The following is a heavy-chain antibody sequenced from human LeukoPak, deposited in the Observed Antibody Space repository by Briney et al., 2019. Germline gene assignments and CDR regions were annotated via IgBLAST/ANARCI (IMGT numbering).Heavy chain of an antibody. Sequence: SETLSPTCTVSGGSISSSSYYWGWIRQPPGKGLEWIGSIYYSGSTYYNPSLKSRVTISVDTSKNQFSLKLSSVTAADTAVYYCARQPRDCGGDCYFSYFQHWGQGTLVTVSS. CDR1: GGSISSSSYY. J-gene: IGHJ1*01. CDR3: ARQPRDCGGDCYFSYFQH. CDR2: IYYSGST. V-gene: IGHV4-39*01. D-gene: IGHD2-21*02.